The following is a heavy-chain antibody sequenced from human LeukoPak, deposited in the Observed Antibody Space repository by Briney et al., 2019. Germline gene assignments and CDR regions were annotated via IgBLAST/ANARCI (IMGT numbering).Heavy chain of an antibody. J-gene: IGHJ4*02. CDR2: IYYSGST. V-gene: IGHV4-61*08. CDR3: ARGGSGWYPIDY. D-gene: IGHD6-19*01. CDR1: GGSISSGDYY. Sequence: SETLSLTCTVSGGSISSGDYYWSWIRQPPGKGLEWIGYIYYSGSTNYNPSLKSRVTISVDTSKNQFPLKLSSVTAADTAVYYCARGGSGWYPIDYWGQGTLVTVSS.